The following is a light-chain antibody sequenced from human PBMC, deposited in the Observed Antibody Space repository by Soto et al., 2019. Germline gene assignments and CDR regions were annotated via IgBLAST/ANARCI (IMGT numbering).Light chain of an antibody. Sequence: QSVLTQPPSVSGSPGQSVTISCTGTSSDVGGYNRVSWYQQPPGTAPKLVIYEVIHRLSGVPARFSGSKSGNTASLTISGLQAEDEADYYCYSYTSSSTYVFGTGTKLTVL. CDR2: EVI. CDR3: YSYTSSSTYV. V-gene: IGLV2-18*02. J-gene: IGLJ1*01. CDR1: SSDVGGYNR.